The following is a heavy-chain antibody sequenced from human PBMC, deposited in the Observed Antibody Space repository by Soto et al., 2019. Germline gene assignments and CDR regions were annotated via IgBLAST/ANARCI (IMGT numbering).Heavy chain of an antibody. CDR3: ARHPGVVVPARPLSPDP. V-gene: IGHV5-10-1*01. CDR2: IDPSDSYT. J-gene: IGHJ5*02. Sequence: GESLKISCKGSGYSFTSYWISWVRQMPGKGLEWMGRIDPSDSYTNYSPSFQGHVTISADKSISTAYLQWSSLKASDTAMYYCARHPGVVVPARPLSPDPRGQGTLVTVSS. CDR1: GYSFTSYW. D-gene: IGHD2-2*01.